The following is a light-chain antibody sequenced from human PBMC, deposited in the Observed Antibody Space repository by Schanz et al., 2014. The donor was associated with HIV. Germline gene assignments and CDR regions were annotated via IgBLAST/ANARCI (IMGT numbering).Light chain of an antibody. CDR3: HSSDAADPGV. CDR1: SGSIASYY. CDR2: END. V-gene: IGLV6-57*04. J-gene: IGLJ3*02. Sequence: FMLTQPHSVSVSPGKTVSISCTRSSGSIASYYVQWYQQRPGSAPTTLIYENDQRHSGVPDRFSGSIDSSSNSASLTISGLETDDEADYFCHSSDAADPGVFGGGTKLTVL.